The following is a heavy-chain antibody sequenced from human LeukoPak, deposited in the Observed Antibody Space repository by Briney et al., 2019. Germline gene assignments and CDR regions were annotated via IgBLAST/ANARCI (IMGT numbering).Heavy chain of an antibody. CDR1: GISFSGYA. CDR2: IRGSRGQT. D-gene: IGHD1-26*01. CDR3: AKSGSYERWFDP. J-gene: IGHJ5*02. Sequence: GGSLRLSCAASGISFSGYAMSWFRQALGKGLGWVSGIRGSRGQTHYAESAKGRFPISRDNSKKTLYREVFTLRADATAVYYCAKSGSYERWFDPWGQGTLVTVSS. V-gene: IGHV3-23*01.